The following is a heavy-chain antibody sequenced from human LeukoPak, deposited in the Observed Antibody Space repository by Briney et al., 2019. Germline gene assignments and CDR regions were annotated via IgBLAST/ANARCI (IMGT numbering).Heavy chain of an antibody. CDR1: GGSISSYY. V-gene: IGHV4-59*01. D-gene: IGHD3-10*01. CDR2: IYYSGST. Sequence: SETLSLTCTVSGGSISSYYWSWIRQAPGKGLEWIGYIYYSGSTNYNPSLKSRVTISVDTSKNQFSLKLSSVTAADTAVYYCARALNYGSGSYWYNWFDPWGQGTLVTVSS. CDR3: ARALNYGSGSYWYNWFDP. J-gene: IGHJ5*02.